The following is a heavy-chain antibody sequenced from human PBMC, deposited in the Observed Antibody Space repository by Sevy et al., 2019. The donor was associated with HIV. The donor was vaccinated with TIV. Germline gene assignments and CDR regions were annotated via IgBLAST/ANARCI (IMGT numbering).Heavy chain of an antibody. J-gene: IGHJ4*02. Sequence: GGSLRLSCAASGFTFSDHYMEWVRQAPGNGLEWVGRIRNKADSYTTEYAASVKGRFTISRDDSKNSLYLLMNSLKTEDTAVYYCATHAGIAAAGRVFDYSGQGTLVTVSS. CDR3: ATHAGIAAAGRVFDY. CDR2: IRNKADSYTT. CDR1: GFTFSDHY. D-gene: IGHD6-13*01. V-gene: IGHV3-72*01.